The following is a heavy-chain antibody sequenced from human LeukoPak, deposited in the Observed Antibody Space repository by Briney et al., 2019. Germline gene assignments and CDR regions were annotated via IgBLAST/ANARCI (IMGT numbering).Heavy chain of an antibody. J-gene: IGHJ4*02. D-gene: IGHD4-17*01. CDR3: TIDYGDYEGDYYFDY. V-gene: IGHV3-15*01. CDR2: IKSKTDGGTT. Sequence: GGSLRLSCAASGFTFSDVWMSWVRQAPGKGLEWVGRIKSKTDGGTTDYAAPVKGRFTISRDDSKSTLYLQMNSLKTEDSAVYYCTIDYGDYEGDYYFDYWGQGTLVTVSS. CDR1: GFTFSDVW.